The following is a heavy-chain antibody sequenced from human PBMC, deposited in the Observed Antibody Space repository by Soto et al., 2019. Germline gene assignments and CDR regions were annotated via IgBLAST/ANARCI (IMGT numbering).Heavy chain of an antibody. D-gene: IGHD1-26*01. J-gene: IGHJ5*02. CDR1: GFTFSSYV. Sequence: PGGSLRLSCAASGFTFSSYVMHWVRQAPGKGLEWVAVISYDGSNKYYADSVKGRFTISRDNSKNTLYLQMNSLRAEDTAVYYCAGEGGSYYRTLDPWGQGTLVTVSS. CDR3: AGEGGSYYRTLDP. V-gene: IGHV3-30-3*01. CDR2: ISYDGSNK.